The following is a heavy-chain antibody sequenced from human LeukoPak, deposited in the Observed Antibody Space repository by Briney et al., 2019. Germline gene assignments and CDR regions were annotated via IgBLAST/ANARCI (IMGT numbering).Heavy chain of an antibody. D-gene: IGHD2-2*01. V-gene: IGHV4-34*01. CDR3: ARSSGLGYCSSTSCLENWFDP. CDR2: INHSGST. Sequence: SETLSLTCAVYGGSFSGYYWSWIRQPPGKGLEWIGEINHSGSTNYNPSLKSRVTISVDTSKNQFSLKLSSVTAADTAVYYCARSSGLGYCSSTSCLENWFDPWGQGTLVTVSS. CDR1: GGSFSGYY. J-gene: IGHJ5*02.